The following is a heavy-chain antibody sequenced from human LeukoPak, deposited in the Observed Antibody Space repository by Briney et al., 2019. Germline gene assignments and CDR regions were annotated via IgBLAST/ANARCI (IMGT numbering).Heavy chain of an antibody. CDR3: ARGLTVQPYYFDY. J-gene: IGHJ4*02. Sequence: ASVKVSCKASGGTFSSYAISWVRQAPGQGLEWMGIINPSGGSTSYAQKFQGRVTMTRDTSTSTVYMELSSLRSEDTAVYYCARGLTVQPYYFDYWGQGTLVTVSS. V-gene: IGHV1-46*01. CDR1: GGTFSSYA. D-gene: IGHD4-17*01. CDR2: INPSGGST.